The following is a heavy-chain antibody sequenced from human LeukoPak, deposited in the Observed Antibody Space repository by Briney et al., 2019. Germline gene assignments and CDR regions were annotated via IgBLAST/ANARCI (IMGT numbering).Heavy chain of an antibody. Sequence: KPGASVKVSCKASGYTFTSYVMHWVRQAPGQRLEWMGWINAGNGNTKYSQKFQGRVTITRDTSASTAYMELSSLRSEDTAVYYCARARQWLAYFDYWGQGTLVTVSS. D-gene: IGHD6-19*01. CDR1: GYTFTSYV. V-gene: IGHV1-3*01. CDR2: INAGNGNT. J-gene: IGHJ4*02. CDR3: ARARQWLAYFDY.